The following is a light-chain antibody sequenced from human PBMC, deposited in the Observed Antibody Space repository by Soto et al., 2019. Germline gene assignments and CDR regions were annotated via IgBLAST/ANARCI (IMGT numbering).Light chain of an antibody. CDR2: EVS. CDR3: SSYTSSSTPFYV. CDR1: SSDVGGYNS. Sequence: QSVLTQPASVSGSPGQSITISCTGTSSDVGGYNSVSWYQQHPGKAPKLMIYEVSNRPSGVSNRFSGSKSGNTASLTISGLQTEDEADYYCSSYTSSSTPFYVFGTGTKVTVL. V-gene: IGLV2-14*01. J-gene: IGLJ1*01.